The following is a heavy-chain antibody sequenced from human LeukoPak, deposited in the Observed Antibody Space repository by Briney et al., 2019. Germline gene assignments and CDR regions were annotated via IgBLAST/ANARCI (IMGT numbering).Heavy chain of an antibody. CDR2: ISSSGSTI. J-gene: IGHJ4*02. D-gene: IGHD1-20*01. CDR1: GFTFSDYY. V-gene: IGHV3-11*01. CDR3: ARLNWNDVYFDY. Sequence: GGSLRLSCAASGFTFSDYYMSWIRQAPGKGLEWVSYISSSGSTIYYADSVKGRFTISRDNAKNSLYLQMNSLRAEDTAGYYCARLNWNDVYFDYWGQGTLVTVSS.